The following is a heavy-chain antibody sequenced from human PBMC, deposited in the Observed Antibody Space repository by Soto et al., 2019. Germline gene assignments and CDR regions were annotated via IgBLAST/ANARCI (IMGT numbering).Heavy chain of an antibody. D-gene: IGHD1-26*01. Sequence: GGSLRLSCAASGFTFSSYWMSWVRQAPGKGLEWVANIKQDGSEKYYVDSVKGRFTISRDNAKNSLYLQMNSLRAEDTVVYYCARGGSYYGYYYYGMDVWGQGTTVTVSS. J-gene: IGHJ6*02. V-gene: IGHV3-7*01. CDR3: ARGGSYYGYYYYGMDV. CDR1: GFTFSSYW. CDR2: IKQDGSEK.